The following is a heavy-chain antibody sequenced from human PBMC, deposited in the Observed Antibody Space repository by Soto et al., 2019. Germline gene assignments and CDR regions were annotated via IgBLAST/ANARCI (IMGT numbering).Heavy chain of an antibody. CDR3: AASIFYYGMDV. Sequence: GESLKISCKGSGYTFTNYWIGWVRQMPGKGPEWMGIIYPGDSDTKYNPSLQGQVTISADKSITTTYLQWSSLKASDTAIYYCAASIFYYGMDVWGQGTTVTVSS. V-gene: IGHV5-51*01. CDR1: GYTFTNYW. J-gene: IGHJ6*02. CDR2: IYPGDSDT.